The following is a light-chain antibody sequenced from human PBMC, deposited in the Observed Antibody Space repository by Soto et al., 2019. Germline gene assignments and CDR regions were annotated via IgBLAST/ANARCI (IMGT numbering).Light chain of an antibody. CDR2: EGS. CDR3: SSYTTSSTYV. V-gene: IGLV2-14*02. J-gene: IGLJ1*01. CDR1: SSDVGSYNL. Sequence: QSALTQPASVSGSPGQSITISCTGTSSDVGSYNLVSWYQQHPGKAPKLMIYEGSKRPSGGSDRFSGSKSGNTASLSISGLQAEDEADYYCSSYTTSSTYVFGSGTKLTVL.